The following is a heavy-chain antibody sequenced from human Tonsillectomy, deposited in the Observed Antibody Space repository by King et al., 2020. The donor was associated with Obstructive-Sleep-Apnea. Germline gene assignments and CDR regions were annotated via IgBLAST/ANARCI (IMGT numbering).Heavy chain of an antibody. J-gene: IGHJ1*01. V-gene: IGHV3-23*04. CDR3: AKEAVATVAREGYFQH. D-gene: IGHD6-19*01. Sequence: VQLVESGGGLVQPGGSLRLSCAASGFTFSSYAMSWVRQAPGKGLEWVSAISGSGGSTYYADSGKGRFTISRDNSKNTLYLQMNSLRAEDTAVYYCAKEAVATVAREGYFQHWGQGTLVTVSS. CDR2: ISGSGGST. CDR1: GFTFSSYA.